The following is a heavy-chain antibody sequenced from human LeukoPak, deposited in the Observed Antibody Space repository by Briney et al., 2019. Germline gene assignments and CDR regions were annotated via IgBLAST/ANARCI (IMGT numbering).Heavy chain of an antibody. D-gene: IGHD2-15*01. Sequence: GASVKVSCKASGHTFTGYYMHWVRQAPGQGLECIGWINPNSGGTNYAQKFQGRVTMTRDTSISTAYMELSRLRSDDTAVYYCARDRRMVAATPFDYWGQGTLVTVSS. CDR2: INPNSGGT. CDR3: ARDRRMVAATPFDY. V-gene: IGHV1-2*02. CDR1: GHTFTGYY. J-gene: IGHJ4*02.